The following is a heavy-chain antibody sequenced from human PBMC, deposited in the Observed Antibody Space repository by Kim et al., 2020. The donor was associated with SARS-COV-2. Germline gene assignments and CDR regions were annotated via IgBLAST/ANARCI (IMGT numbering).Heavy chain of an antibody. D-gene: IGHD1-1*01. Sequence: SAQKLQGRATMTTDTSTSTAYMELRSLRSDDTAIYYCARARLEYYWYFDLWGRGTLVTVS. V-gene: IGHV1-18*01. J-gene: IGHJ2*01. CDR3: ARARLEYYWYFDL.